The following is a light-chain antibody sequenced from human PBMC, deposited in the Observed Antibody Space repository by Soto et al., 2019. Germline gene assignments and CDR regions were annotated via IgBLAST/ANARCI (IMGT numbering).Light chain of an antibody. CDR1: QSISSW. CDR2: KAS. CDR3: QQYSTYSWT. J-gene: IGKJ1*01. V-gene: IGKV1-5*03. Sequence: DIPMTQSPSTLSASVGDRVTITCRASQSISSWLAWYQQKPGKAPKLLIYKASNLESGVPSRFSGSGSGTEFTLTICSLQPDDFATYYCQQYSTYSWTFGQGTQVEIK.